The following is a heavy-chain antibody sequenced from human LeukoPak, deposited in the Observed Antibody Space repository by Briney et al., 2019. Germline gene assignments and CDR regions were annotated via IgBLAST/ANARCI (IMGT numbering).Heavy chain of an antibody. D-gene: IGHD2-15*01. V-gene: IGHV3-20*04. CDR3: AKERCSGGSCYSSPFDY. CDR2: INWNGGST. Sequence: GGSLRLSCAASGFTFDDYGMSWVRQAPGKGLEWVSGINWNGGSTGYADPVKGRFTISRDNAKNSLYLQMNSLRAEDTALYYCAKERCSGGSCYSSPFDYWGQGTLVTVSS. J-gene: IGHJ4*02. CDR1: GFTFDDYG.